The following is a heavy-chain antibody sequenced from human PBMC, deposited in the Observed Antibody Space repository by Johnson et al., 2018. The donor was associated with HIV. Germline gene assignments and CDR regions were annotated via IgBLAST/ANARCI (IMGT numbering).Heavy chain of an antibody. CDR1: GFTFSSYG. J-gene: IGHJ3*02. D-gene: IGHD3-3*02. Sequence: QVQLVESGGGVVQPGRSLRLSCAASGFTFSSYGMHWVRQAPGKGLEWVAVISYDGSTKYYADSVKGRFTISRDNAKKTLYLQMNSLGAEDTAMYFCARGGAFHSFDIWGHGTTVTVSS. V-gene: IGHV3-30*19. CDR3: ARGGAFHSFDI. CDR2: ISYDGSTK.